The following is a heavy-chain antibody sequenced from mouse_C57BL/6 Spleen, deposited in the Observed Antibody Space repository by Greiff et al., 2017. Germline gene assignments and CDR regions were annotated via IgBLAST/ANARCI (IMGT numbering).Heavy chain of an antibody. V-gene: IGHV1-61*01. CDR2: IYPSDSET. D-gene: IGHD2-12*01. CDR3: DRGVTGAWMAY. Sequence: QVQLQQPGAELVRPGSSVKLSCKASGYTFTGYWMDWVKQRPGQGLEWIGKIYPSDSETYYNQKFKDKATLTVDKSSSTAYMQLSSLTSEDSAVYDCDRGVTGAWMAYWGQGTLVTVSA. CDR1: GYTFTGYW. J-gene: IGHJ3*01.